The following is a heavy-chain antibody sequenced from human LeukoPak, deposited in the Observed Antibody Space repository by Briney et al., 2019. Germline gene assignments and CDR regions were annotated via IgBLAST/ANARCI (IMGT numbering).Heavy chain of an antibody. CDR2: MYYSGST. D-gene: IGHD3-22*01. Sequence: SETLSLTCIVSGGSISSSSYYWGWIRQPPGTGLEWIGSMYYSGSTYYNPSLKSRVTISVDTSKNQFSLKLSSVTAADTAVYYCARQYYYDSSGYYFGYWGQGTLVTVS. J-gene: IGHJ4*02. CDR1: GGSISSSSYY. CDR3: ARQYYYDSSGYYFGY. V-gene: IGHV4-39*01.